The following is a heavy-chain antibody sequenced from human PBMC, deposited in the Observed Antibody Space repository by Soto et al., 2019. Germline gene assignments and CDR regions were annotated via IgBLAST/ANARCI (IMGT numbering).Heavy chain of an antibody. V-gene: IGHV3-21*01. J-gene: IGHJ6*02. D-gene: IGHD2-15*01. CDR3: ARDRGYDAHDYYYNAMDV. Sequence: GGSLRLSCISSGLTFRTYTMNWFRQATGKGLARVSGIRGFSPYTFYAESVRGRFAISRDNAKNSLYLQMNSLRAEDTAVYYCARDRGYDAHDYYYNAMDVWGQGTTVTVSS. CDR2: IRGFSPYT. CDR1: GLTFRTYT.